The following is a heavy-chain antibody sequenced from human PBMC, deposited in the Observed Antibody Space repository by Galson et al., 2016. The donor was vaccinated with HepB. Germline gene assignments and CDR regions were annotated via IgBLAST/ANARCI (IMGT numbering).Heavy chain of an antibody. CDR2: IDPSDSYT. CDR1: GHSFTSYW. J-gene: IGHJ4*02. Sequence: SGAEVKKPGESLRISCKASGHSFTSYWISWVRQMPGKGLEWMGRIDPSDSYTNYSPSFQGHVTISADKSITTAYLQWSSLKASDTAMYYCARVTYYYDSWGTVTWGQGTLVTVSS. V-gene: IGHV5-10-1*01. CDR3: ARVTYYYDSWGTVT. D-gene: IGHD3-22*01.